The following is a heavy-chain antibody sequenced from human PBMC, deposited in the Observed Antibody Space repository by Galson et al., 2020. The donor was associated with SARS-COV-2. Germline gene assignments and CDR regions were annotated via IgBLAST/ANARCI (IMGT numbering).Heavy chain of an antibody. CDR1: GFTFSNAW. V-gene: IGHV3-15*01. D-gene: IGHD2-15*01. CDR3: TTGGPCSSGGCFSVGY. Sequence: ESLKISCAASGFTFSNAWLSWVRKAPGKGLEWVGRIKSKTHGGTTDYTAPVKGRFTISRDDSTNTLYLQMNTLETEDTALYYCTTGGPCSSGGCFSVGYWGQGTLVTVSS. CDR2: IKSKTHGGTT. J-gene: IGHJ4*02.